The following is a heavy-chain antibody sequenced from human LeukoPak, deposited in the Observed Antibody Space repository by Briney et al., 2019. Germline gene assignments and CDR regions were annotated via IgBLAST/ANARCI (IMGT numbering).Heavy chain of an antibody. CDR1: GGSISSSSYN. V-gene: IGHV4-39*07. CDR3: ARVIAAHHRNYYYYYYMDI. D-gene: IGHD6-6*01. Sequence: SETLSLTCTVSGGSISSSSYNWGWIRRPPGKGLEWIGSIYYSGSTYYNPSLKSRVTISVDTSKNQFSLKLSSVTAADTAVYYCARVIAAHHRNYYYYYYMDIWGKGTTVTVSS. CDR2: IYYSGST. J-gene: IGHJ6*03.